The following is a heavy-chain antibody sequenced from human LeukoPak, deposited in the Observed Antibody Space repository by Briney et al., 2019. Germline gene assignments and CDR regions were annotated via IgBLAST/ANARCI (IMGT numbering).Heavy chain of an antibody. J-gene: IGHJ3*02. CDR1: GFTFSSYA. Sequence: EGSLRLSCAASGFTFSSYAMSWVRQAPGKGLEWVSAISGSGGSTYYADSVKGRFTISRDNSKNTLYLQMNSLRAEDTAVYYCAKDGTDSSGYYYRADAFDIWGQGTMVTVSS. CDR3: AKDGTDSSGYYYRADAFDI. V-gene: IGHV3-23*01. D-gene: IGHD3-22*01. CDR2: ISGSGGST.